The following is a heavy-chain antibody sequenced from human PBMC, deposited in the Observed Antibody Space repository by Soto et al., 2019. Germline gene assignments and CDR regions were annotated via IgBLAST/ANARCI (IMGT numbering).Heavy chain of an antibody. Sequence: EVQLLESGGGLVQPGGSLRLSCAASGFTVSSYAMSWVRQAPGKGLEWVSVISGSGSTYSADSLKGRFTISRDSSKNTVYLQMTSPRAEDTAVSYCAKALRFTFTTGYYIGVWGRGTTVTVSS. D-gene: IGHD3-16*01. CDR2: ISGSGST. CDR1: GFTVSSYA. V-gene: IGHV3-23*01. J-gene: IGHJ6*03. CDR3: AKALRFTFTTGYYIGV.